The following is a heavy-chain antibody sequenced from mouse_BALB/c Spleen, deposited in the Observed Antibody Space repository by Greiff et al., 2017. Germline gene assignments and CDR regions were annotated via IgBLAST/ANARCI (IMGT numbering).Heavy chain of an antibody. V-gene: IGHV3-2*02. Sequence: EVQLQESGPGLVKPSQSLSLTCTVTGYSITSDYAWNWLRQFPGNKLEWMGYISYSGSTSYNPSLKSRISITRDTSKNQFFLQLNSVTTEDTATYYCARKGTGTDYWGQGTTLTVSS. CDR1: GYSITSDYA. CDR3: ARKGTGTDY. D-gene: IGHD4-1*01. J-gene: IGHJ2*01. CDR2: ISYSGST.